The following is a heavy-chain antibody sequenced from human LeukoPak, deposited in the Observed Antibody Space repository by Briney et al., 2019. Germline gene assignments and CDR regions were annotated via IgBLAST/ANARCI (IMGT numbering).Heavy chain of an antibody. CDR1: GFTLRDYY. J-gene: IGHJ2*01. Sequence: GSLRLSCAASGFTLRDYYMSWIRQAPGKGLEWISYMSSTGNTIYYAESVKGRFTVSRDSANNSMSLQMTSLRAEDSAVYYCARSSSYFTYFDLWGRDTLVTVSS. CDR3: ARSSSYFTYFDL. V-gene: IGHV3-11*04. D-gene: IGHD2/OR15-2a*01. CDR2: MSSTGNTI.